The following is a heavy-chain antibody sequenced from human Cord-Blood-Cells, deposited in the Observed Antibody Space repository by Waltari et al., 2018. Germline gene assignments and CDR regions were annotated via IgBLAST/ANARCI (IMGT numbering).Heavy chain of an antibody. J-gene: IGHJ4*02. CDR3: ARAVTSCYYFDY. Sequence: EVQLVESGGGLIQPGGSLRLSCAASGFTVSSNYMSWVRQAPGKGLELVSVIDSGGRTYYADSVKGRLTISGDNSKNTLYLQMNSLRAEDTAVYYCARAVTSCYYFDYWGQGTLVTVSS. CDR1: GFTVSSNY. V-gene: IGHV3-53*01. D-gene: IGHD2-2*01. CDR2: IDSGGRT.